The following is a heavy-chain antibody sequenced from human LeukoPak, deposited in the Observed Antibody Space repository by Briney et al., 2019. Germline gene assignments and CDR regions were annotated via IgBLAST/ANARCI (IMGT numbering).Heavy chain of an antibody. Sequence: SETLSLTCTVSGGSISTSNYYWGWVRPPPGKGPEWIGSIYYSGSTFYNPSLKSRVTISVDTSKNQLSLKLSSVTAADTAVYYCARHYHYGSGTYRPFDIWGQGTMVTVSS. V-gene: IGHV4-39*01. J-gene: IGHJ3*02. D-gene: IGHD3-10*01. CDR1: GGSISTSNYY. CDR3: ARHYHYGSGTYRPFDI. CDR2: IYYSGST.